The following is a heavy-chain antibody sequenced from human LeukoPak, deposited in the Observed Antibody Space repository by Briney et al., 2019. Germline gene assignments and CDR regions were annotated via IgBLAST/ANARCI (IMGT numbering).Heavy chain of an antibody. J-gene: IGHJ5*02. V-gene: IGHV4-59*08. CDR1: GYSITSYD. CDR3: ARHGGTFDP. D-gene: IGHD3-16*01. CDR2: INHSGNT. Sequence: PSETLSLTCTVSGYSITSYDWGWIRQPPGKGLEWIGFINHSGNTNYNPSLKSRVTLSVDTSKSQFSLRLSSVTAADTAVYYCARHGGTFDPWGQGTLVTVSS.